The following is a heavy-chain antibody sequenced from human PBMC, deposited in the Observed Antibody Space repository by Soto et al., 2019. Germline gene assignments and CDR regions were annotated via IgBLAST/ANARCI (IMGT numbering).Heavy chain of an antibody. Sequence: EVQLVESGGGLVQPGGSLRLSCAASGFTFSSYAMSWVRQAPGKGLEWVSAISGSGGSTYYAASVKGRFTISSDNSKITLYLQMNSLRAEDTAVYYCAKAMRAAAGCCDYCGQGTLVTVSS. V-gene: IGHV3-23*04. CDR1: GFTFSSYA. D-gene: IGHD6-13*01. CDR3: AKAMRAAAGCCDY. J-gene: IGHJ4*02. CDR2: ISGSGGST.